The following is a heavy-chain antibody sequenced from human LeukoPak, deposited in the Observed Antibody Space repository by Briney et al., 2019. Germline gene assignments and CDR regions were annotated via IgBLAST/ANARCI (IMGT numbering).Heavy chain of an antibody. J-gene: IGHJ4*02. CDR1: GGSIRSNY. V-gene: IGHV4-59*01. CDR3: ARMIERRTLHFDS. D-gene: IGHD1-1*01. Sequence: SETLSLTCTVSGGSIRSNYWSWIRQPPGKGLEWIGYIYNSGITNYNPSLKSRVTISVDTSKNQFSLKLTSVTAADTAVYYCARMIERRTLHFDSWGQGTLVTVSS. CDR2: IYNSGIT.